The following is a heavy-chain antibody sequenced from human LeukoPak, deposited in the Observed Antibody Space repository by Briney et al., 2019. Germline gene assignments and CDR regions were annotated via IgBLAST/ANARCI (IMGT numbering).Heavy chain of an antibody. CDR1: GGSISSYY. Sequence: SETLSLTCTVSGGSISSYYWSWIRQPPGKGLEWIGYIYYSGNTNYNPSLKSRATISLDTSKNQFSLNLKSVTAADTAMYYCARDGVVTMELDFWGQGTLVTVSS. CDR2: IYYSGNT. V-gene: IGHV4-59*12. CDR3: ARDGVVTMELDF. D-gene: IGHD3-10*01. J-gene: IGHJ4*02.